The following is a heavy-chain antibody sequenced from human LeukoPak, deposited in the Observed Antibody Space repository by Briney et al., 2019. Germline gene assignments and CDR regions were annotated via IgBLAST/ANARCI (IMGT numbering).Heavy chain of an antibody. CDR2: ISSNGGRT. CDR3: ARGGSSWYSSWFDP. J-gene: IGHJ5*02. Sequence: PGGSLRLSCAASGFTFSNYAMHWVRQAPGRGLEYVSAISSNGGRTYYANSVKGRFTISRDNSENTLYLRMGSLRGEDMAVYYCARGGSSWYSSWFDPWGQGTLVTVSS. D-gene: IGHD6-13*01. V-gene: IGHV3-64*01. CDR1: GFTFSNYA.